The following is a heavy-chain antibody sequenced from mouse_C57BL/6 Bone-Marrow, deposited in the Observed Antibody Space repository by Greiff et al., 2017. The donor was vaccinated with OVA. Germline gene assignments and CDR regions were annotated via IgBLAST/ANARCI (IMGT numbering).Heavy chain of an antibody. V-gene: IGHV3-6*01. CDR2: ISYDGSN. CDR1: GYSIISGYY. CDR3: ARAGYDYDGDFDY. D-gene: IGHD2-4*01. J-gene: IGHJ2*01. Sequence: ESGPGLVKPSQSLSLTCSVTGYSIISGYYWNWIRQFPGNKLEWMGYISYDGSNNYNPSLKNRISITRDTSKNQFFLKLNSVTTEDTATYYCARAGYDYDGDFDYWGQGTTLTVSS.